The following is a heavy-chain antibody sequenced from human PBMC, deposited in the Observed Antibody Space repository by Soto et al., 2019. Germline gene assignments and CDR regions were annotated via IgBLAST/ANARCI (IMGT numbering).Heavy chain of an antibody. CDR2: IWYDGSNK. Sequence: GGSLRLSCAASGFTFSSYGMHWVHQAPGKGLEWVAVIWYDGSNKYYADSVKGRFTISRDNSKNTLYLQMNSLRAEDTAVYYCARTRIAAAGTDAFDIWGQGTMVTVSS. CDR3: ARTRIAAAGTDAFDI. V-gene: IGHV3-33*01. J-gene: IGHJ3*02. D-gene: IGHD6-13*01. CDR1: GFTFSSYG.